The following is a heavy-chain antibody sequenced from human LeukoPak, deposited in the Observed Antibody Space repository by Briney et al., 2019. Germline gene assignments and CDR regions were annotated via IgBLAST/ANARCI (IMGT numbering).Heavy chain of an antibody. Sequence: GGSLRLSCAASGFAFSSYEMNWVRQAPGKGLEWVSYISSSGNTIHYADSVKGRFTISRDNDKNSMFLQMNSLRAEDTALYYCARAGNWNDGTFDYWGQGTLVTVSS. CDR1: GFAFSSYE. J-gene: IGHJ4*02. D-gene: IGHD1-1*01. CDR2: ISSSGNTI. CDR3: ARAGNWNDGTFDY. V-gene: IGHV3-48*03.